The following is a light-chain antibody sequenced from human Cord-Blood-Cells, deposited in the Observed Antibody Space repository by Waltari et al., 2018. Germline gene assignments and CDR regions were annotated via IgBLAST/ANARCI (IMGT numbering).Light chain of an antibody. Sequence: DIQMTQSPSSLSASVGDRVTITCQASQDIRNYLNWYQKKPGKSPKFLIYDASNLETGVPSSFDALGSVMYATFTLILLQPELITTSDGQQSANRLTFGPRANLDAK. CDR1: QDIRNY. CDR3: QQSANRLT. J-gene: IGKJ3*01. V-gene: IGKV1-33*01. CDR2: DAS.